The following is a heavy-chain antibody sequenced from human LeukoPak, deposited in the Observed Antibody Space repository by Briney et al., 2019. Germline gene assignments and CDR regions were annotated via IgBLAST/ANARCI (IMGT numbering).Heavy chain of an antibody. D-gene: IGHD3-16*02. Sequence: SETLSLTCTVSGYSISSGYYWGWIRQPPGKGLEWIGSIYHSGSTYYNPSLKSRVTISVDTSKNQFSLKLSSVTAADTAVYYCARLIGLGEVSPYFDFWGQGRLVTVSS. V-gene: IGHV4-38-2*02. J-gene: IGHJ4*02. CDR1: GYSISSGYY. CDR3: ARLIGLGEVSPYFDF. CDR2: IYHSGST.